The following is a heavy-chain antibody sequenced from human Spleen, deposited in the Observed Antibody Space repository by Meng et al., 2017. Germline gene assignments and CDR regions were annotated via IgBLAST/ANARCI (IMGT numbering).Heavy chain of an antibody. V-gene: IGHV1-69*06. CDR1: GGTFRSNA. J-gene: IGHJ4*02. CDR3: ARDTADTFDY. CDR2: FIPIFGTV. Sequence: QVQLVQSGAEVKRPGSSVKVSCKASGGTFRSNAISWVRQASGQGLEWMGGFIPIFGTVNYAQKFQGRVTITADKSTGTVYMQLRSLRSDDTAVYYCARDTADTFDYWGQGTLVTVSS. D-gene: IGHD5-18*01.